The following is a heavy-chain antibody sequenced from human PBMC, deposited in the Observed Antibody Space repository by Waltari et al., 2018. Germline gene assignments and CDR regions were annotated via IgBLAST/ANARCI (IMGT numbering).Heavy chain of an antibody. Sequence: QVQLVESGGGVVQPGRSLRLSCAASGFTFSSSGMHWVRQAPGKGLEWVAVIWYDGSNKYYADSVKGRFTISRDNSKNTLYLQMNSLRAEDTAVYYCAKADYGGNFDAFDIWGQGTMVTVSS. J-gene: IGHJ3*02. CDR2: IWYDGSNK. CDR1: GFTFSSSG. D-gene: IGHD4-17*01. V-gene: IGHV3-33*06. CDR3: AKADYGGNFDAFDI.